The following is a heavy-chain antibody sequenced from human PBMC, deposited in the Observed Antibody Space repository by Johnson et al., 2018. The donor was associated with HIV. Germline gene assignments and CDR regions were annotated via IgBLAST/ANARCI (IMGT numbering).Heavy chain of an antibody. CDR1: EFSFSTYA. Sequence: VQLVESGGGVVQPERSLRLSCAASEFSFSTYAMRWVRQAPGKGLEGVAVISFAGTKKNNADSVKGRFTISRDNSKNTLYLQMNSLRAEDTAVYYCARASSGYYSDAFDIWGQGTMVTVSS. J-gene: IGHJ3*02. V-gene: IGHV3-30*04. CDR3: ARASSGYYSDAFDI. CDR2: ISFAGTKK. D-gene: IGHD3-22*01.